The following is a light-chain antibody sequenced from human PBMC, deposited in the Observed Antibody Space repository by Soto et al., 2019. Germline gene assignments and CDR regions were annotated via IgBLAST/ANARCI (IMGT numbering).Light chain of an antibody. V-gene: IGKV3-20*01. Sequence: EIVLTHSPGTLSLSPLEIATLSFRAIHSVSSSYLAWYQQKPGQAPRLLIYGASSRATGIPDRFSGSGSGTDFTLTISRLEPEDFAVYYCQQYGSSPRTFGQGTKVDIK. CDR1: HSVSSSY. CDR3: QQYGSSPRT. CDR2: GAS. J-gene: IGKJ1*01.